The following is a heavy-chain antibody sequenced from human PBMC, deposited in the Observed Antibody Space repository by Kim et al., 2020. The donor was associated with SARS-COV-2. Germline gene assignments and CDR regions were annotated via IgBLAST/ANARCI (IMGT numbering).Heavy chain of an antibody. D-gene: IGHD5-12*01. V-gene: IGHV3-64D*09. CDR1: GFTFSSYA. J-gene: IGHJ5*02. Sequence: GGSLRLSCSASGFTFSSYAMHWVRQAPGQGLEYVSAISSNGGSTYYADSVTGRFTISRDNSKNTLYLQMSSLRAEDTAVYYCVKVRGYDWRWFDPWGQGTLVTVSS. CDR2: ISSNGGST. CDR3: VKVRGYDWRWFDP.